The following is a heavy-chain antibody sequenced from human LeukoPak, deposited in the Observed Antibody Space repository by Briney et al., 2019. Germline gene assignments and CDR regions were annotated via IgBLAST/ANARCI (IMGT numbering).Heavy chain of an antibody. Sequence: PGGSRRLSCAASGFTFSSYAMHWVRQAPGKGLEYVSAISSSGGSTYYADSVKGRFTISRDNSKNTLYLQMNSLRAEDTAVYYCARDYGDYENAFDIWGQGTMVTVSS. D-gene: IGHD4-17*01. V-gene: IGHV3-64*04. J-gene: IGHJ3*02. CDR1: GFTFSSYA. CDR3: ARDYGDYENAFDI. CDR2: ISSSGGST.